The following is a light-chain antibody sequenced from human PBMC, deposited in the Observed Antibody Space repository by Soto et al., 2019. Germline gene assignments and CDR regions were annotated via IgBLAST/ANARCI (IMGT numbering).Light chain of an antibody. CDR3: ASWDASLNGFV. CDR2: SND. V-gene: IGLV1-44*01. Sequence: QSVLTQPPSASGTPGQRVTISCSGSSSNIGSTTVSWYQQLPGAAPKLLIYSNDQWPSGVPDRFSGSKSGTSASLAISGLKSEDEADYYCASWDASLNGFVFGNGTKVTVL. CDR1: SSNIGSTT. J-gene: IGLJ1*01.